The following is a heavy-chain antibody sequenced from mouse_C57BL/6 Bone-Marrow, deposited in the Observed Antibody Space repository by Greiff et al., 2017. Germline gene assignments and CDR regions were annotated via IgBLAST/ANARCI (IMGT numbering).Heavy chain of an antibody. CDR2: IWAGGST. V-gene: IGHV2-9*02. D-gene: IGHD2-4*01. J-gene: IGHJ4*01. CDR1: GFSLTSYG. CDR3: ARDPSTMITKDAMDY. Sequence: VQLVESGPGLVAPSQSLSITCTVSGFSLTSYGVHWVRQPPGKGLEWLGVIWAGGSTNYNSALMSRLSISKDNSKSQVFVKMNSLQTDDTAMYYCARDPSTMITKDAMDYWGQETSVTVSS.